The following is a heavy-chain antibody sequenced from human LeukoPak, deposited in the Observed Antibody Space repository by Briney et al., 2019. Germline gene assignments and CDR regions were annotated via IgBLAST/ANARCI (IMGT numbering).Heavy chain of an antibody. J-gene: IGHJ4*02. D-gene: IGHD1-7*01. CDR2: IKSDGSST. CDR3: ARGRELLIPFDY. V-gene: IGHV3-74*01. Sequence: PGGSLRLSCAASGFTFSTYWMHWVRQAPGKGLVWVSGIKSDGSSTSYADSVKGRFTISRDNAKNTLYLQMNSLRAEDTAVYYCARGRELLIPFDYWGQGTLVTVSS. CDR1: GFTFSTYW.